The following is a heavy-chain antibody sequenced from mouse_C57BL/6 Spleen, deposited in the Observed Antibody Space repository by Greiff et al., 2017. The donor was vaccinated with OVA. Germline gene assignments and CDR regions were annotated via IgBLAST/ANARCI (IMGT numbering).Heavy chain of an antibody. CDR3: ARDYGSSFYYYAMDY. V-gene: IGHV1-64*01. CDR2: IHPYSGST. Sequence: QVQLQQPGAELVKPGASVKLSCKASGYTFTSYWMHWVKQRPGQGLEWIGMIHPYSGSTNYNEKFKSKATLTVDKSSSTAYMQLSSLTSEDSAVYYCARDYGSSFYYYAMDYWGQGTSVTVSS. D-gene: IGHD1-1*01. J-gene: IGHJ4*01. CDR1: GYTFTSYW.